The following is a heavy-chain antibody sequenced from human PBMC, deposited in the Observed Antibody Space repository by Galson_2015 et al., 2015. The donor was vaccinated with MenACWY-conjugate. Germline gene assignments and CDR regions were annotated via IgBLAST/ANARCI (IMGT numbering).Heavy chain of an antibody. D-gene: IGHD3-3*01. CDR1: GGSISGTNW. V-gene: IGHV4-4*02. J-gene: IGHJ4*02. CDR3: VANGYYTLEH. CDR2: IYHSGST. Sequence: TCAVSGGSISGTNWWSWVRQPPGKGLEWIGEIYHSGSTNYNPSLKSRITISVDKSKNQFSLQLTSVTAADTAVYYCVANGYYTLEHWGQGTPVTVSS.